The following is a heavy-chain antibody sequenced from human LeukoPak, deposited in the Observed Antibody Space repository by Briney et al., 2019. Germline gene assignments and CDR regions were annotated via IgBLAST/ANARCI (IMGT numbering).Heavy chain of an antibody. Sequence: GGSLRLSCAASGFTFSDYYMSWIRQAPGKGLEWVAVIPYDGNNKYYADSVKGRFTISRDNSKNTLYLQMNSLRAEDTAVYYCARPPTRSSSEYYFDYWGQGTLVTVSS. CDR3: ARPPTRSSSEYYFDY. J-gene: IGHJ4*02. V-gene: IGHV3-30-3*01. D-gene: IGHD6-13*01. CDR1: GFTFSDYY. CDR2: IPYDGNNK.